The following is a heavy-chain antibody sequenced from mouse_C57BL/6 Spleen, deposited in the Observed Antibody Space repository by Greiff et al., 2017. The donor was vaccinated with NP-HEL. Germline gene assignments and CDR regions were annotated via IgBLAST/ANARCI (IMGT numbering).Heavy chain of an antibody. V-gene: IGHV1-81*01. CDR1: GYTFTSYG. CDR2: IYPRSGNT. J-gene: IGHJ3*01. D-gene: IGHD1-1*01. Sequence: QVQLKESGAELARPGASVKLSCKASGYTFTSYGISWVKQRTGQGLEWIGEIYPRSGNTYYNEKFKGKATLTADKSSSTAYMELRSLTSEDSAVYFCARGTTVVATPAWFAYWGQGTLVTVSA. CDR3: ARGTTVVATPAWFAY.